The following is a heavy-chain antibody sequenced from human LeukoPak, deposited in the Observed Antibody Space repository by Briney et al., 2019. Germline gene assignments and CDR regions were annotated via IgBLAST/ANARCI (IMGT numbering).Heavy chain of an antibody. J-gene: IGHJ6*02. Sequence: PGGSLRLSCAASGFTFSSYVMHWVRQAPGKGLEWVAVISYDGSNKYYADSVKGRFTITRDNCKKTLYVEMNRQRAEDTAVYYCAKSIVVVVAAPRLDYGMAVWGQRTTVTVSS. CDR2: ISYDGSNK. CDR1: GFTFSSYV. V-gene: IGHV3-30*18. D-gene: IGHD2-15*01. CDR3: AKSIVVVVAAPRLDYGMAV.